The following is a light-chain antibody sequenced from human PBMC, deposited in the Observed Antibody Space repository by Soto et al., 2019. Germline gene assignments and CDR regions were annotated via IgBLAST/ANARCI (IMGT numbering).Light chain of an antibody. J-gene: IGKJ5*01. CDR2: GTS. CDR3: QQCGESPNT. V-gene: IGKV3-20*01. CDR1: QSINGNY. Sequence: DIVFTQSPGTLSFSSWGRGPLSFRASQSINGNYLHWYQQKPGQAPRLLIFGTSSRATGIPDRFSGSGSGTDFTLTISRLEPEDFAIYYCQQCGESPNTFGQGTRLEIK.